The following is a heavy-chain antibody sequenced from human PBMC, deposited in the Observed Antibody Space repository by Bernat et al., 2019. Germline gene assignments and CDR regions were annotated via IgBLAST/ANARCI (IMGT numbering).Heavy chain of an antibody. CDR1: GFTFSSYA. D-gene: IGHD4-17*01. CDR3: TVWGDYRHY. V-gene: IGHV3-30-3*01. CDR2: ISYDGSNK. Sequence: QVQLVESGGGVVQPGRSLRLSCAASGFTFSSYAMHWVRQAPGKGLEWVAVISYDGSNKYYADSVKGRFTISRDNSKNTLYLQMNSLRAEDTAVYYCTVWGDYRHYWGQGTLVTVSS. J-gene: IGHJ4*02.